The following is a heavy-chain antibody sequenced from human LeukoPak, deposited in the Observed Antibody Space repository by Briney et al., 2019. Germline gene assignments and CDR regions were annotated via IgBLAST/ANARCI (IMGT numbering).Heavy chain of an antibody. J-gene: IGHJ4*02. CDR2: IYHSGST. V-gene: IGHV4-30-2*01. Sequence: PSQTLSLTCTVSGGSISSGGYYWSWIRQPPGKGLEWIGYIYHSGSTYYNPSLKSRVTISVDRSKNQFSLKLSSVTAADTAVYYCARDSFGVVPAEWHYWGQGTLVTVSS. CDR1: GGSISSGGYY. CDR3: ARDSFGVVPAEWHY. D-gene: IGHD2-2*01.